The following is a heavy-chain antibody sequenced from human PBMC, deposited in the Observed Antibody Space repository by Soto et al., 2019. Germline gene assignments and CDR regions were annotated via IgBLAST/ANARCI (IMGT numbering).Heavy chain of an antibody. D-gene: IGHD6-13*01. J-gene: IGHJ5*02. CDR1: GFTFSSYA. Sequence: QVQLVESGGGVVQPGRSLRLSCAASGFTFSSYAMHWVRQAPGKGLEWVAVISYDGSNKYYADSVKGRFTISRDNSKNTLYLQMNSLRAEDAAVYYCARGSSWFDPWGQGTLVTVS. CDR3: ARGSSWFDP. V-gene: IGHV3-30-3*01. CDR2: ISYDGSNK.